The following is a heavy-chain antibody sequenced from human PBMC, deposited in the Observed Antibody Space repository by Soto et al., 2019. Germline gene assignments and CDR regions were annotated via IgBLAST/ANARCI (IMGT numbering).Heavy chain of an antibody. CDR1: GGNFSSYA. V-gene: IGHV1-69*13. CDR2: IIPIFGTA. CDR3: ARPRRAARNFIFYYYYGMDV. J-gene: IGHJ6*02. Sequence: ASVKVSCKASGGNFSSYAISWVRQAPGQGLEWMGGIIPIFGTANYAQKFQGRVTITADESTSTAYMELSSLRSEDTAVYYCARPRRAARNFIFYYYYGMDVWGQGTTVTVSS. D-gene: IGHD6-6*01.